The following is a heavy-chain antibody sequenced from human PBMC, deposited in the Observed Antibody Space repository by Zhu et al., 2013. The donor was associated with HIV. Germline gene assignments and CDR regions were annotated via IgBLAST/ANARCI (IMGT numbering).Heavy chain of an antibody. CDR1: GYTFTNND. CDR3: ARDPSTRYYTDV. J-gene: IGHJ6*03. CDR2: MNPNSGNT. Sequence: QVQLVQSGTEVKKPGASVKVACKSSGYTFTNNDINWVRQATGQGLEWMGWMNPNSGNTGYARKFQGRVTMTRNTSVNTVYMELRSLTSDDTAVYYCARDPSTRYYTDVWGKGTTVTVSS. D-gene: IGHD3-9*01. V-gene: IGHV1-8*01.